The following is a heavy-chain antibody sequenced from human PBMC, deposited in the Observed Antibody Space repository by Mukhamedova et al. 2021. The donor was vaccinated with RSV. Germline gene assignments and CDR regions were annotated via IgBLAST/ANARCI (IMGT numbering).Heavy chain of an antibody. CDR2: FDPEDGET. V-gene: IGHV1-24*01. J-gene: IGHJ1*01. D-gene: IGHD6-13*01. CDR3: ATAHSSSWYSYFQH. Sequence: GGFDPEDGETFYAQKFQGRVTMTEDTSTDTAYMELSSLRSEDTAVYYCATAHSSSWYSYFQHWGQGTLVTVSS.